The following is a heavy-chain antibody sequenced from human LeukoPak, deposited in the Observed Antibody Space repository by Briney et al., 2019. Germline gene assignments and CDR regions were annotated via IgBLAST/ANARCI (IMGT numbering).Heavy chain of an antibody. CDR1: GFTFSSYW. D-gene: IGHD2/OR15-2a*01. CDR3: TRGQSARGQSASFYY. J-gene: IGHJ4*02. CDR2: IKQDGSEK. Sequence: PGGSLRLSCAASGFTFSSYWMSWVRQAPGKGREWVANIKQDGSEKYYVDSVKGRFTISRDNAKNSLYLQMNSLRAEDTAVYYCTRGQSARGQSASFYYWGQGALVTVSS. V-gene: IGHV3-7*01.